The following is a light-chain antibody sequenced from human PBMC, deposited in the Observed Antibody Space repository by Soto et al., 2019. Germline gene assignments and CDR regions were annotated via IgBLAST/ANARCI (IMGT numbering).Light chain of an antibody. CDR3: QQYNTYST. CDR1: QGIRND. CDR2: AAS. J-gene: IGKJ5*01. V-gene: IGKV1-17*01. Sequence: IQLTQSPSSLSASVGDRVTVTCRASQGIRNDLGWYQQKPGKAPKRLIYAASSLQSGVPARFSGSGSGTEFTLTISSLQPDDFATYYCQQYNTYSTFGQGTRLEI.